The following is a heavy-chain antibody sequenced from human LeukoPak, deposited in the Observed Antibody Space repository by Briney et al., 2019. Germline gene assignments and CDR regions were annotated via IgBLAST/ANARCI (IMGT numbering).Heavy chain of an antibody. D-gene: IGHD6-13*01. V-gene: IGHV4-61*01. J-gene: IGHJ4*02. CDR1: GGSISSGTYY. Sequence: PSETLSLTCTVSGGSISSGTYYWSWIRQPPGKGLEWIAYIYYSGSTKYNPSLKSRVTISADTSKNQVSLKLSSVTAADTAVYYCARVVAATGYYFDYWGQGTLVSVSS. CDR2: IYYSGST. CDR3: ARVVAATGYYFDY.